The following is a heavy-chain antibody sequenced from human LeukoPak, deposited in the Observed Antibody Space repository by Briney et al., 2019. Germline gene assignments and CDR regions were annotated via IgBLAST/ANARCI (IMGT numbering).Heavy chain of an antibody. J-gene: IGHJ4*02. Sequence: GGSLRLSCTASGFAFSSYAMSWVRQAPGVGLEWVSAIDGGGGRTWHADSVRGRFTISRDNSKDTLFMQMNSLRAEDTAVYYCAKDFYDSSGSRYDYWGQGTLVTVSS. V-gene: IGHV3-23*01. CDR1: GFAFSSYA. CDR2: IDGGGGRT. CDR3: AKDFYDSSGSRYDY. D-gene: IGHD3-22*01.